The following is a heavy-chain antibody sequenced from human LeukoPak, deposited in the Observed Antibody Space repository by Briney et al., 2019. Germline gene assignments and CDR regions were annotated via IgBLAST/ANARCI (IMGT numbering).Heavy chain of an antibody. D-gene: IGHD3-3*01. CDR1: GYTFTGYY. J-gene: IGHJ5*02. V-gene: IGHV1-2*02. CDR2: INPNSGGT. Sequence: ASVKVSCKASGYTFTGYYMHWVRQAPGQGLEWMGWINPNSGGTNYAQKFQGRVTMTRDTSISTAYMELSRLRSDDTAVYYCATSIPIFGVVTHNWFDPWGQGTLVTVSS. CDR3: ATSIPIFGVVTHNWFDP.